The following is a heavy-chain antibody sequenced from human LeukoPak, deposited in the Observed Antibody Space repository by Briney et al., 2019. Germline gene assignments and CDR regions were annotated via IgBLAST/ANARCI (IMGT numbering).Heavy chain of an antibody. CDR3: AKVDYGDFYFDY. J-gene: IGHJ4*02. CDR2: ISDSGGST. Sequence: GGSLRLSCAASGFTFSSYAMSWVRQAPGKGLEWVSFISDSGGSTYYADSVKGRFTISRDNSKNTLYLQMNSLRAEDTAVYYCAKVDYGDFYFDYWGQGTLVTVSS. V-gene: IGHV3-23*01. CDR1: GFTFSSYA. D-gene: IGHD4-17*01.